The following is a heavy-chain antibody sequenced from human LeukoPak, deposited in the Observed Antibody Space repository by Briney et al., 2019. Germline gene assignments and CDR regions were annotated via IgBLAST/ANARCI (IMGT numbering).Heavy chain of an antibody. CDR1: GGSISSSNW. J-gene: IGHJ4*02. V-gene: IGHV4-4*02. CDR2: IYHSGST. CDR3: ARDSISGYESGEIDY. Sequence: PSETLSLTCAVSGGSISSSNWWSWVRQPPGKGLEWIGEIYHSGSTKYNPSLKSRVTISVDKSKNQFSLKLSSVTAADTAVYYCARDSISGYESGEIDYWGQGTLVTVSS. D-gene: IGHD5-12*01.